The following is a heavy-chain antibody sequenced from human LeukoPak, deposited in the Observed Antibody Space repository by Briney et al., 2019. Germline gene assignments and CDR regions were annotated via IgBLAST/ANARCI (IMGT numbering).Heavy chain of an antibody. CDR3: ARQISGYTTYYYYYGMDV. CDR1: GYTFTSYD. CDR2: MNPYSGNT. D-gene: IGHD3-22*01. Sequence: ASVKVSCKASGYTFTSYDINWVRQTTGQGLEWMGWMNPYSGNTGYAQKFQGRVSMTRNTSTSTAYMELSSLRSEDTAVYYCARQISGYTTYYYYYGMDVWGQGTTVTVSS. J-gene: IGHJ6*02. V-gene: IGHV1-8*01.